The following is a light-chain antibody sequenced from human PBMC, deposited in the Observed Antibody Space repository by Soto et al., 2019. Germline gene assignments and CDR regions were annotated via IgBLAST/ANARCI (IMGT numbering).Light chain of an antibody. J-gene: IGKJ5*01. Sequence: EIVLTQSPATLSSFPGDRVTLSCRASQYINTRLALYQHRPGQAPRLLIYGASSRATGIPDRFSGSGSGTDFSLTITGLEPEDFAVYYCQQYGSSPPITFGQGTRLEIK. V-gene: IGKV3-20*01. CDR1: QYINTR. CDR2: GAS. CDR3: QQYGSSPPIT.